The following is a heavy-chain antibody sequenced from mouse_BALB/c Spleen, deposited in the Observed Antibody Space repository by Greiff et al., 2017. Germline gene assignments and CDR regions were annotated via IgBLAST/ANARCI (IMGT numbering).Heavy chain of an antibody. CDR1: GYSITSGYY. V-gene: IGHV3-6*02. CDR3: ARDGGYEYYFDY. CDR2: ISYDGSN. D-gene: IGHD2-14*01. Sequence: ESGPGLVKPSQSLSLTCSVTGYSITSGYYWNWIRQFPGNKLEWMGYISYDGSNNYNPSLKNRISITRDTSKNQFFLKLNSVTTEDTATYYCARDGGYEYYFDYWGQGTTLTVSS. J-gene: IGHJ2*01.